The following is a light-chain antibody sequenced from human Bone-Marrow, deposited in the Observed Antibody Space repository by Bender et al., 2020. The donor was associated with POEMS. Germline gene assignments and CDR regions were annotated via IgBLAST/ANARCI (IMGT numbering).Light chain of an antibody. CDR2: DVS. J-gene: IGLJ3*02. CDR1: SSDVGGYNY. V-gene: IGLV2-23*02. Sequence: HSALTQPASVSGSPGQSITISCTGTSSDVGGYNYVSWYQQHPGKAPKLLIFDVSNRPSGVSNRFSGSKSGNTASLTISGLQAEDEADFYCCSYAGSSIWVFGGGTKLTVL. CDR3: CSYAGSSIWV.